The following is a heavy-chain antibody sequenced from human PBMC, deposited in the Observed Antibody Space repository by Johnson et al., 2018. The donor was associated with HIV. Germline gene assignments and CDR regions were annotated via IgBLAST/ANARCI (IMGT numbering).Heavy chain of an antibody. D-gene: IGHD3-22*01. Sequence: QVQLVESGGGVVQPGRSLRLSCAASGFTFSSYAMHWVRQAPGKGLEWVAVISYDGSNKYYADSVKGRFTISRDNSNNTLYLQMNSLRAEDTAVYYCARESITMIVVVTHDAFDIWGQGTMVTVSS. CDR2: ISYDGSNK. CDR3: ARESITMIVVVTHDAFDI. V-gene: IGHV3-30-3*01. J-gene: IGHJ3*02. CDR1: GFTFSSYA.